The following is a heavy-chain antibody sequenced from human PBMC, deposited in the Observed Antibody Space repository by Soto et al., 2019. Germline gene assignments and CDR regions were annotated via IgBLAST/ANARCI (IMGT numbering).Heavy chain of an antibody. CDR1: GFTFSNAW. V-gene: IGHV3-15*01. CDR3: TTAHGNYYYYYMDV. J-gene: IGHJ6*03. Sequence: GSLRLSCAASGFTFSNAWMSWVRQAPGKGLEWVGRIKSKTDGGTTDYAAPVKGRFTISRDDSKNTLYLQMNSLKTEDTAVYYCTTAHGNYYYYYMDVWGKGTTVTVSS. CDR2: IKSKTDGGTT.